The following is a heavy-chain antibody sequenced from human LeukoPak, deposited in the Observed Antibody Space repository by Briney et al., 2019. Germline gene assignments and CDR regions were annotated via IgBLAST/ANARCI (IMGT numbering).Heavy chain of an antibody. D-gene: IGHD6-19*01. Sequence: SETLSLTCTISGASIDSYYWSWIRQPPGKGLEWIGYIYYSGTTNYNPSLKRRVTISVDTSKNQFSLKLSSVTAADTAVYYCARGSGWSSHWFDPWGQGTLVTVSS. CDR2: IYYSGTT. J-gene: IGHJ5*02. CDR1: GASIDSYY. CDR3: ARGSGWSSHWFDP. V-gene: IGHV4-59*08.